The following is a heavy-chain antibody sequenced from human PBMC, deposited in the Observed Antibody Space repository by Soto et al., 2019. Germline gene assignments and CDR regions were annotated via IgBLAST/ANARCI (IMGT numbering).Heavy chain of an antibody. D-gene: IGHD3-22*01. CDR1: GFTFSGYA. V-gene: IGHV3-23*01. J-gene: IGHJ5*02. CDR2: ISGSGGST. CDR3: ANCGNYYDSSGYLNWFAP. Sequence: PGGSLRLSCAASGFTFSGYAMSWVRQAPGKGLEWVSAISGSGGSTYYADSVKGRFTISRDNSKNTLYLQMNSLRAEDTAVYYCANCGNYYDSSGYLNWFAPWGQGTLVTVSS.